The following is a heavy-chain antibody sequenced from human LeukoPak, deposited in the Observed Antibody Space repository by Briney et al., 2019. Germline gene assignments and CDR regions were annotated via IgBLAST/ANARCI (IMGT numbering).Heavy chain of an antibody. J-gene: IGHJ5*02. CDR3: ARSWFGELSDWFDP. D-gene: IGHD3-10*01. CDR1: GGSFSGYY. Sequence: SETLSLTCAVYGGSFSGYYWSWIRQPPGKGLEWIGEINHSGSTNYNPSLKSRVTISVDTSKNQFSLKLSSVTAADTAVYYCARSWFGELSDWFDPWGQGTLVTVCS. CDR2: INHSGST. V-gene: IGHV4-34*01.